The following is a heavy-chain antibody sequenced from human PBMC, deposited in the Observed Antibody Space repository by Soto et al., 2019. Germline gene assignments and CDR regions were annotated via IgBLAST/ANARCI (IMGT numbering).Heavy chain of an antibody. J-gene: IGHJ4*02. CDR1: GGSFSGYY. CDR3: ARGNYYDSSGYGR. V-gene: IGHV4-34*01. D-gene: IGHD3-22*01. Sequence: SETLSLTCAVYGGSFSGYYWSWIRQPPGKGLEWIGEINHSGSTNYNPSLKSRVTISVDTSKNQFSLKLSSVTAADTAVYYCARGNYYDSSGYGRWGQGTLVPVSP. CDR2: INHSGST.